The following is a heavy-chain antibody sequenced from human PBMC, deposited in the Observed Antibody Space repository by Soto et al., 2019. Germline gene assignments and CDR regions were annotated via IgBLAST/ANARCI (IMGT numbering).Heavy chain of an antibody. J-gene: IGHJ4*02. V-gene: IGHV1-18*01. D-gene: IGHD3-10*01. CDR2: ISPYNGHT. Sequence: KKIGASVKVSCKASGDSFTSYGFSWVRQAPGQGLEWMGWISPYNGHTKYAQKVQDRVTMTTDTSASTAYMELSSLRSEDTAVYYCARDMGFGLSDYWGQGTLVTVSS. CDR1: GDSFTSYG. CDR3: ARDMGFGLSDY.